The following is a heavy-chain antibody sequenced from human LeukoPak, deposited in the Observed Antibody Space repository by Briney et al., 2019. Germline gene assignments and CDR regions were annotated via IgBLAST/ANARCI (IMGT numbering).Heavy chain of an antibody. Sequence: PGGSLRLSCAASGFTFSTYSMSWVRQAPGKGLEWVSSISSSRSYIYYADSVKGRFTISRDNAKNSLYLQLNDLRAEDTAVYYCARDPQYSGYESQLDWWGQGTLVTVSS. CDR3: ARDPQYSGYESQLDW. CDR1: GFTFSTYS. D-gene: IGHD5-12*01. V-gene: IGHV3-21*01. CDR2: ISSSRSYI. J-gene: IGHJ4*02.